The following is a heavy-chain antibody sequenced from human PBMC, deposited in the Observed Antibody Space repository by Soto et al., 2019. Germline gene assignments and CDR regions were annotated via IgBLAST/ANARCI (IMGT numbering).Heavy chain of an antibody. V-gene: IGHV3-53*01. J-gene: IGHJ4*02. CDR1: GLTVSGNY. CDR2: IYSDGTT. D-gene: IGHD2-15*01. Sequence: EVQLVESGGGLIQPGGSLTLSCAASGLTVSGNYMGWVRQAPGKGLEWVSGIYSDGTTIDADSVECRFTIFRDNSQNTLYLQMNNLRPEDTAVYLRARASSRWGSEAAYWGQGSPVTVSP. CDR3: ARASSRWGSEAAY.